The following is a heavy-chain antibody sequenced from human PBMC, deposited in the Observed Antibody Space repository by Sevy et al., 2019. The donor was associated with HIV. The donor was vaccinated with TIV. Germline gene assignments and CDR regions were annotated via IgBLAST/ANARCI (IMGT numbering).Heavy chain of an antibody. D-gene: IGHD2-21*01. CDR1: GFAFSDHY. J-gene: IGHJ6*03. V-gene: IGHV3-72*01. CDR3: VRGPNCGVGGCQQISPYCLDV. Sequence: GGSLRLSCAASGFAFSDHYVDWVRQAPGKGLEWVGRIRNRPNRYTTEYAASVEGRFTISTDDSRHSLYLQMNSLKTEDSAVYYCVRGPNCGVGGCQQISPYCLDVWGIGATVTVSS. CDR2: IRNRPNRYTT.